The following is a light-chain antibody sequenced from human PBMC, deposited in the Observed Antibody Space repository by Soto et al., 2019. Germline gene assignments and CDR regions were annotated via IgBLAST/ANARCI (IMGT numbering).Light chain of an antibody. Sequence: QSALTQPASVSGSPGQSITVSCTGTSSDIGGHNYVSWYQQHPGKVPKLITYEVSNRPSGVSNRFSGSKSGNTASLTVSGLQAEDEADYYCSSYTTTSTVVFGGGTKLTVL. J-gene: IGLJ2*01. CDR2: EVS. V-gene: IGLV2-14*01. CDR3: SSYTTTSTVV. CDR1: SSDIGGHNY.